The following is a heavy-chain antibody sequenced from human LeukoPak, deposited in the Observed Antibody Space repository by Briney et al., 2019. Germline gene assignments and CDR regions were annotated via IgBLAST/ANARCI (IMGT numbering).Heavy chain of an antibody. CDR3: TRDHSYYLGSETSTLDV. Sequence: SETLSLTCTVSGAPISTAGYYWTWIRQTPGEGLEWIGYIYYTGSVDYNPSLKSRLSISLDTSKNQFSLKLNSVTAADTAVYYCTRDHSYYLGSETSTLDVWGQGTAVTVPS. CDR1: GAPISTAGYY. D-gene: IGHD3-10*01. CDR2: IYYTGSV. V-gene: IGHV4-30-4*01. J-gene: IGHJ6*02.